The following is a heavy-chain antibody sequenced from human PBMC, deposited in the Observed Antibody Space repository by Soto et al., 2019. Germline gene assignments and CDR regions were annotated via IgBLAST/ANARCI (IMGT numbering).Heavy chain of an antibody. J-gene: IGHJ5*02. V-gene: IGHV3-9*01. Sequence: EVQLVESGGGLVQPGRSLRLSCAASGFTFDDYAMHWVRQAPGKGLEWVSGISWNSGSIGYADSVKGRFTISRDNAKNSLYLQMNSLRAEDTALYYCAKAGNQLLWWGNWFDPWGQGTLVTVSS. CDR2: ISWNSGSI. D-gene: IGHD2-2*01. CDR1: GFTFDDYA. CDR3: AKAGNQLLWWGNWFDP.